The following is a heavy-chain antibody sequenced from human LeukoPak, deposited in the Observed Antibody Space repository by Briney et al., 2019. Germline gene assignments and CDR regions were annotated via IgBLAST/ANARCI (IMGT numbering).Heavy chain of an antibody. Sequence: GESLKISCKGSGYSFTSYWIGWVRQLPGKGLEWMGIIYPGDSDTRYSPSFQGQVTISADKSISTAYLQWSSLKASDTAMYYCARSDCSSTSCYKEGNYYYYYMDVWGKGTTVTVSS. CDR1: GYSFTSYW. D-gene: IGHD2-2*02. J-gene: IGHJ6*03. V-gene: IGHV5-51*01. CDR2: IYPGDSDT. CDR3: ARSDCSSTSCYKEGNYYYYYMDV.